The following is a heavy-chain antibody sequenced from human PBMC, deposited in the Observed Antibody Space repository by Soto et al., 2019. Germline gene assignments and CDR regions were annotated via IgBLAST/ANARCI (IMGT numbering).Heavy chain of an antibody. CDR2: IYYSGST. CDR1: GGSISSGGYY. V-gene: IGHV4-31*03. CDR3: ARTYGGTGDNFDY. D-gene: IGHD4-17*01. Sequence: QVQLQESGPGLVKPSQTLSLTCTVSGGSISSGGYYWSWIRQHPGKGLEWIGYIYYSGSTYYNPSIKSRVTISVDTSKNQFSLKLSSVAAADTAVYYCARTYGGTGDNFDYWGQGTLVTVSS. J-gene: IGHJ4*02.